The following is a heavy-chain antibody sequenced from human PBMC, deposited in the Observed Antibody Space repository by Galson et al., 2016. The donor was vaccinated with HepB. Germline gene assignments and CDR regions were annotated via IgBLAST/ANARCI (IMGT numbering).Heavy chain of an antibody. CDR2: IYYSGTT. V-gene: IGHV4-39*01. Sequence: SETLSLTCTVSGGSMSSTSYYWGWIRQPPGKGLEWIGTIYYSGTTYYNPSLKSRLTISVDTSKNQFSLKLSSVTAAGTAVYYCARLTGAYSSSISGDYWGQGTLVSVSS. CDR3: ARLTGAYSSSISGDY. D-gene: IGHD6-6*01. J-gene: IGHJ4*02. CDR1: GGSMSSTSYY.